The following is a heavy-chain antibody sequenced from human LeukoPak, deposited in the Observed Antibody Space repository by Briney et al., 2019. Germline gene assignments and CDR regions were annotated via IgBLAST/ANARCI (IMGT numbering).Heavy chain of an antibody. CDR3: ARHGTSSFYYYAMDV. CDR1: GGSIRSYY. J-gene: IGHJ6*02. V-gene: IGHV4-59*08. CDR2: IYYSGST. Sequence: SETLSLTCTVSGGSIRSYYWSWIRQSPGKGLEWIGYIYYSGSTNYNPSLESRVTISVDTSKNQFFLKLSSVTAADTAVYYCARHGTSSFYYYAMDVWGQGTTVTVSS. D-gene: IGHD1-1*01.